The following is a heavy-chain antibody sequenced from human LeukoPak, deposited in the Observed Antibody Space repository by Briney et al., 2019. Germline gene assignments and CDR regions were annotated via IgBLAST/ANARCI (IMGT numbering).Heavy chain of an antibody. CDR3: ARVATGSGYYYMDV. J-gene: IGHJ6*03. V-gene: IGHV3-53*01. CDR1: GFTVSSNY. CDR2: IYSGGST. D-gene: IGHD3-10*01. Sequence: PAGSLRLSCAASGFTVSSNYMSWVRQPPGKGLEWVSVIYSGGSTYYADSVKGRFTISRDNSKNTLYLQMNSLRAEDTALYYCARVATGSGYYYMDVWGKGTTVTVSS.